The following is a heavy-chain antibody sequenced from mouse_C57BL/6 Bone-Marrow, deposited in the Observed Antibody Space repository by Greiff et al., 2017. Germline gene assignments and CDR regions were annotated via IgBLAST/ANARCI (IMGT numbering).Heavy chain of an antibody. J-gene: IGHJ3*01. CDR2: ISNLAYSI. Sequence: EVHLVESGGGLVQPGGSLKLSCAASGFTFSDYGMAXVRQAPRKGPEWVAFISNLAYSIYYADTVTGRFTISRENAKNTLYLEMSSLRSEDTAMYYCARWSYSIGFAYWGKGTLVTVSA. D-gene: IGHD2-10*01. CDR3: ARWSYSIGFAY. CDR1: GFTFSDYG. V-gene: IGHV5-15*01.